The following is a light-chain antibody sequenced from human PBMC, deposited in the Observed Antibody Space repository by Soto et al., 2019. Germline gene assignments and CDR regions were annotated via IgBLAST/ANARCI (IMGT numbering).Light chain of an antibody. CDR3: QQRSNWLT. CDR1: QSVSSY. Sequence: EIVMTQSPATLSVSPGERATLSCRASQSVSSYLAWYQQKPGQAPRLLIYDASTRATGIPARFSGSGSGTDFTLTISSLEPEDSAVYYCQQRSNWLTFGPGTKVDIK. CDR2: DAS. V-gene: IGKV3-11*01. J-gene: IGKJ3*01.